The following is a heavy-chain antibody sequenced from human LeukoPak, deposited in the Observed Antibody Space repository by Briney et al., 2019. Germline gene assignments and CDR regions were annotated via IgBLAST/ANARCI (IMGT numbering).Heavy chain of an antibody. J-gene: IGHJ4*02. D-gene: IGHD3-3*01. CDR3: ASRAVWSGYYIGSYYFNY. Sequence: PSETLSLTCTVSGGSISSYYWSWIRQPPGKGLEWIGYIYYSGTTNYNPSLKSRVTVSVDKSKNQFSLRLNSVTAADTAVYFCASRAVWSGYYIGSYYFNYWGQGTLVTVSS. V-gene: IGHV4-59*12. CDR1: GGSISSYY. CDR2: IYYSGTT.